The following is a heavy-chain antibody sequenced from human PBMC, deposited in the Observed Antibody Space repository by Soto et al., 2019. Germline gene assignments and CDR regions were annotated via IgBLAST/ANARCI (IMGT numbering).Heavy chain of an antibody. Sequence: SPTLSLACATSGASVSTNSAAWNWIRQSQSRGLEWLGRPYYRYKWYIDYAVYGEGRITINPDTSKNRSTLHLNYVTPADPAVYYCATERLELPSDYYDCMEDWGRGTTVAASS. D-gene: IGHD1-7*01. CDR1: GASVSTNSAA. CDR3: ATERLELPSDYYDCMED. J-gene: IGHJ6*01. V-gene: IGHV6-1*01. CDR2: PYYRYKWYI.